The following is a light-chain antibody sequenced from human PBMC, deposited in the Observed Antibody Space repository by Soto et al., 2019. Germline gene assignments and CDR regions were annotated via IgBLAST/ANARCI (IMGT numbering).Light chain of an antibody. V-gene: IGLV2-14*01. CDR2: EVF. CDR1: SSDVGGYDY. J-gene: IGLJ1*01. Sequence: QSVLTQPASVSGSPGQSITISCTGTSSDVGGYDYVAWYQQHPGKVPKLMIYEVFRRPSGVSNRLSGSKSGNTASLTISGLQAEDEAVYYCSSHSASYTFVFGTGTKVTVL. CDR3: SSHSASYTFV.